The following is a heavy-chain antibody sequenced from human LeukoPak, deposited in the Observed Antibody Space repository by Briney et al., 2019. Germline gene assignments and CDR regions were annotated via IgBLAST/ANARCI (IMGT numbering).Heavy chain of an antibody. CDR3: AKDHKWLVPYYFDY. CDR2: ISGSGGST. CDR1: GFTFSSYA. J-gene: IGHJ4*02. Sequence: GGSLRLSCAASGFTFSSYAMSWVRQTPGKGLEWVSAISGSGGSTYYADSAKGRFTISRDNSKNTLYLQMNSLRAEDTAVYYCAKDHKWLVPYYFDYWGQGTLVTVSS. D-gene: IGHD6-19*01. V-gene: IGHV3-23*01.